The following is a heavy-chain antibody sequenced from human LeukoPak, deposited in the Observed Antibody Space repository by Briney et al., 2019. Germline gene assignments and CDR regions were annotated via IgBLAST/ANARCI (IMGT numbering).Heavy chain of an antibody. CDR1: GYTFTNYD. Sequence: ASVKVSCKASGYTFTNYDINWVRQATGQGLEWMGWMNPNSGNTGYAQKFQDRVTMTRNTSISTAYMELSSLGSEDTAVYYCAAPGSRRGDLSPYYFDYWGQGTLVTVSS. CDR3: AAPGSRRGDLSPYYFDY. J-gene: IGHJ4*02. V-gene: IGHV1-8*01. D-gene: IGHD4-17*01. CDR2: MNPNSGNT.